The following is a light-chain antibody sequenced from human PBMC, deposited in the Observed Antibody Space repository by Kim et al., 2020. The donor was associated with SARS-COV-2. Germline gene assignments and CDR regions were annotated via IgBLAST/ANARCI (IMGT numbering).Light chain of an antibody. V-gene: IGLV2-11*01. CDR3: CSYPGNYIWV. J-gene: IGLJ3*02. CDR2: DVR. CDR1: SSDFGAYDF. Sequence: QSALTQPRSVSGSPGQSVTISCTGTSSDFGAYDFVSWYQQYPGKAPKLMIYDVRKRPSGVPDRFSGSKSGNTASLTISGLQAEDEADYYCCSYPGNYIWVFGGGTQLTVL.